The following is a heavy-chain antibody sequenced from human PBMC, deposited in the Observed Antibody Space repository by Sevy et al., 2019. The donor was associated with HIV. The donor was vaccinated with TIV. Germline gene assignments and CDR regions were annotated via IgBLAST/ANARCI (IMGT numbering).Heavy chain of an antibody. V-gene: IGHV3-11*06. CDR3: ASPSWLAARPLFWPADDFDI. J-gene: IGHJ3*02. D-gene: IGHD6-6*01. CDR2: ISSSSSYT. Sequence: GGSLRLSCAASGFTFSDYYMSWIRQAPGKGLEWVSYISSSSSYTNYADSVKGRFTISRDNAKNSLYLQMNSLRAEDLAVYYCASPSWLAARPLFWPADDFDIWGQGTMVTVSS. CDR1: GFTFSDYY.